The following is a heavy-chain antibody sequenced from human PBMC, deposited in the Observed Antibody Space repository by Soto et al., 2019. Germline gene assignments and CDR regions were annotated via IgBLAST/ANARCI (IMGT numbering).Heavy chain of an antibody. CDR2: ISYDGSNK. CDR3: XXXSXXXXXXXXXYGMDV. J-gene: IGHJ6*02. CDR1: GFTFSSYG. Sequence: QVQLVESGGGVVQPGRSLRLSCAASGFTFSSYGMHWVRQAPGKGLEXVAVISYDGSNKYYADSVKGRFTISRDNSKNTLYLQMNSLRAEDTAVXXXXXXSXXXXXXXXXYGMDVWGQGTTVTVSS. V-gene: IGHV3-30*03.